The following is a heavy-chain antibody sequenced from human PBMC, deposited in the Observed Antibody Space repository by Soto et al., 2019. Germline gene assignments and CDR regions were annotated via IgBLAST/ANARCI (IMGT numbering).Heavy chain of an antibody. Sequence: GASVNVSCKASGGTFSNYAISWVRQAPGQGLEWMGGIIPIFGTANYAQKFQGRVTITADESTSTAYMELSSLRSEDTAVYYCARGSIAVAGTSIDYWGQGTLVTVSS. CDR2: IIPIFGTA. D-gene: IGHD6-19*01. J-gene: IGHJ4*02. CDR1: GGTFSNYA. V-gene: IGHV1-69*13. CDR3: ARGSIAVAGTSIDY.